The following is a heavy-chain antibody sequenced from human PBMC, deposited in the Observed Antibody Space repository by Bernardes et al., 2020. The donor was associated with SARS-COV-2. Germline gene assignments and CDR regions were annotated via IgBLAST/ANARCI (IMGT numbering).Heavy chain of an antibody. CDR3: ARGLRSTVPNALDI. V-gene: IGHV3-33*01. CDR2: IWYDGSNK. CDR1: GFTFSSYG. J-gene: IGHJ3*02. D-gene: IGHD4-17*01. Sequence: GGSLRLSCAASGFTFSSYGMHWVRQAPGKGLEWVAVIWYDGSNKYYADSVKGRFTISRDNSKNTLYVQMNSLRAEDTAVYYCARGLRSTVPNALDIWGQGTMVTVSS.